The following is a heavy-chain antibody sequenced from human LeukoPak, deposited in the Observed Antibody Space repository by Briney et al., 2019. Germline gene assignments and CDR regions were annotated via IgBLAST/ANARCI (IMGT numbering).Heavy chain of an antibody. V-gene: IGHV1-69*06. J-gene: IGHJ4*02. CDR3: ARDCSSTSCYDY. Sequence: SVKVSCKASGGTFSSYATSWVRQAPGQGLEWMGGIIPIFGTANYAQKFQGRVTITADKSTSTAYMELSRLRSEDTAVYHYARDCSSTSCYDYCGQRTLVTASS. D-gene: IGHD2-2*01. CDR1: GGTFSSYA. CDR2: IIPIFGTA.